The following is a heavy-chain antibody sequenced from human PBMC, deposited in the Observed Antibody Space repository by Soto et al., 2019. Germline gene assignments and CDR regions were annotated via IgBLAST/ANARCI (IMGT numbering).Heavy chain of an antibody. J-gene: IGHJ3*02. V-gene: IGHV3-11*06. CDR3: ARVRHYYGSGYAFDI. D-gene: IGHD3-10*01. Sequence: WVSLRLSGAASGFTFSHYYISCIRQAPGKGLEWGSYISSSGSHTSYADSVKGRFTISRDNARNSLYLQMNGLRAEDTAVYYCARVRHYYGSGYAFDIWGQGTMVTVSS. CDR1: GFTFSHYY. CDR2: ISSSGSHT.